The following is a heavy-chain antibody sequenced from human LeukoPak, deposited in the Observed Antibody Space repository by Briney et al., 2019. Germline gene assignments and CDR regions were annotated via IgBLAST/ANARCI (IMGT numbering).Heavy chain of an antibody. D-gene: IGHD6-19*01. J-gene: IGHJ4*02. CDR2: IYYSGST. V-gene: IGHV4-39*01. CDR1: GGSISSSSYY. CDR3: ARLNLPRMAARYSSGWYPSY. Sequence: SETLSLTCTVSGGSISSSSYYWGWIRQPPGKGLEWIGSIYYSGSTYYNSSLKSRVTISVDTSKNQFSLKLSSVTAADTAVYYCARLNLPRMAARYSSGWYPSYWGQGTLVTVSS.